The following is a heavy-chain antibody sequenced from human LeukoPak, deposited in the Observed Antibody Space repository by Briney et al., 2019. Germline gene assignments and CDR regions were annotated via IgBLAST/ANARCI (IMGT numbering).Heavy chain of an antibody. CDR3: VGGSYYFDY. CDR2: INSDGSTT. Sequence: GGSLRLSCAASGFTFSSYWMHWVRTAPGKGLVWVSRINSDGSTTSYADSVKSRITISRDNAKNPLYLPMNSPRAEDTAVYYCVGGSYYFDYWGQGTLVTVSS. J-gene: IGHJ4*02. V-gene: IGHV3-74*01. D-gene: IGHD1-26*01. CDR1: GFTFSSYW.